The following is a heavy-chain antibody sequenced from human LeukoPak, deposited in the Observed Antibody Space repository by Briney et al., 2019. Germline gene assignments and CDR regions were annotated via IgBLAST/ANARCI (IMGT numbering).Heavy chain of an antibody. J-gene: IGHJ4*02. CDR3: ARDPAIAVAEYYFDY. CDR1: GFTFSNAW. D-gene: IGHD6-19*01. Sequence: KTGGSLRLSCAASGFTFSNAWMNWVRQAPGKGLEWVGRIKSKTDGGTTDYAAPVKGRFTISRDNSKNTLYLQMNSLRAEDTAVYYCARDPAIAVAEYYFDYWGQGTLVTVSS. CDR2: IKSKTDGGTT. V-gene: IGHV3-15*07.